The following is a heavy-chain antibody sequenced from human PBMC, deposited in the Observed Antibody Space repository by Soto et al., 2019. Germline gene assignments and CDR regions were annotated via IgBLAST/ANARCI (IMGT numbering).Heavy chain of an antibody. Sequence: GGSLRLPCAASGFNFSTYSMNWVRQAPGKGLEWVSYISTSSSTIYYADSVKGRLTISRDNAKNSLYLQMNSLRAEDTAVYYCARSTTVTTSYYYYYYMDVWGKGTTVTVSS. J-gene: IGHJ6*03. V-gene: IGHV3-48*01. CDR3: ARSTTVTTSYYYYYYMDV. CDR1: GFNFSTYS. CDR2: ISTSSSTI. D-gene: IGHD4-17*01.